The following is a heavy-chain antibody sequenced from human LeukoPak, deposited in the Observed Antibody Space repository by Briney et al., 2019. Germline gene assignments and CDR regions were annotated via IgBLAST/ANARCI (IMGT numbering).Heavy chain of an antibody. Sequence: GGSLRLSCAASGFTFSSYGMHWVRQAPGKGPEWVAVISYDGSNKYYADSVKGRFTISRDNSKNTLYLQMNSLRAEDTAVYYCAKIAAAFDYWGQGTLVTVSS. CDR1: GFTFSSYG. CDR3: AKIAAAFDY. J-gene: IGHJ4*02. D-gene: IGHD6-13*01. V-gene: IGHV3-30*18. CDR2: ISYDGSNK.